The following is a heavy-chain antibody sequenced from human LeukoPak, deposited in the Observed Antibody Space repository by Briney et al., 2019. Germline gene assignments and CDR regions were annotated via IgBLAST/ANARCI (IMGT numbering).Heavy chain of an antibody. Sequence: GESLKISCKGSGYSFTSYWIGWVRQMPGKGLEWMGIIHPGGSDTRYSPSFQGQVTISADKSISTAYLQWSSLKASDTAMYYCARLLYDFWSGYSRDYYYGMDVWGQGTTVTVSS. CDR3: ARLLYDFWSGYSRDYYYGMDV. CDR1: GYSFTSYW. V-gene: IGHV5-51*01. D-gene: IGHD3-3*01. J-gene: IGHJ6*02. CDR2: IHPGGSDT.